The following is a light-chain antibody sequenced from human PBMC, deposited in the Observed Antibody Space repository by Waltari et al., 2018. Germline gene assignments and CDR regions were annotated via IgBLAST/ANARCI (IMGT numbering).Light chain of an antibody. Sequence: EIVLTQSPGTLSLSPGERATLSCRASQSVSSSYLAWYQQKPGQAPRLLIHGASSRATGIPDRFSGSGSGTDFTLTIRRLEPEDFAVYYCQQYGSSRTFGQGTKVEIK. CDR2: GAS. V-gene: IGKV3-20*01. CDR1: QSVSSSY. CDR3: QQYGSSRT. J-gene: IGKJ1*01.